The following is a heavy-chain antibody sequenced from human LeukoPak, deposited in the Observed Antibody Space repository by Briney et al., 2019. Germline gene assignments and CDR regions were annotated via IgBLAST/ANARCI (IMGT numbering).Heavy chain of an antibody. D-gene: IGHD2-8*01. CDR3: AKDRDIVLMVYAYSDY. CDR2: ISGSGGST. Sequence: GGSLRLSCAASGFTFSSYSMNWVRQAPGKGLEWVSAISGSGGSTYYADSVKGRFTISRDNSKNTLYLQMNSLRAEDTAVYYCAKDRDIVLMVYAYSDYWGQGTLVTVSS. CDR1: GFTFSSYS. J-gene: IGHJ4*02. V-gene: IGHV3-23*01.